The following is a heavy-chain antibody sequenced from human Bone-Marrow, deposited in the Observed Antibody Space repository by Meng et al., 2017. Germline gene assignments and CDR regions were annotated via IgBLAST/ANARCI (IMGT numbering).Heavy chain of an antibody. CDR3: ASQGGWLRYFDWSMDY. CDR1: GFTFSSYS. J-gene: IGHJ4*02. V-gene: IGHV3-21*01. Sequence: GESLKISCAASGFTFSSYSMNWVRQAPGKGLEWVSSISSSSSYIYYADSVKGRFTISRDNVKNSLYLQMNSLRAEDTAVYYCASQGGWLRYFDWSMDYWGQGTLVTVSS. CDR2: ISSSSSYI. D-gene: IGHD3-9*01.